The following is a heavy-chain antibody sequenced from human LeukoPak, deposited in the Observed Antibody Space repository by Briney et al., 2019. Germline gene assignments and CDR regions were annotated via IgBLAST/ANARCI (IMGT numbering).Heavy chain of an antibody. V-gene: IGHV6-1*01. CDR2: TYYRSKWYN. D-gene: IGHD3-22*01. Sequence: SQTLSLTCAISGDSVSSNSVAWNWIRQSPSRGLEWLGRTYYRSKWYNDYAVSVKSRITINPDTSKNQFSLQLNSVTPEDTAVYYCARGFRVVDDAFDIWGQGTMVTVSS. CDR3: ARGFRVVDDAFDI. CDR1: GDSVSSNSVA. J-gene: IGHJ3*02.